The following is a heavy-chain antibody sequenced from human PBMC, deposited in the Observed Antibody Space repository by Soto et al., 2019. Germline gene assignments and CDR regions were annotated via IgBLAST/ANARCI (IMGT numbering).Heavy chain of an antibody. J-gene: IGHJ6*02. CDR3: AKDLTAEPAAGLYYNYGMDV. D-gene: IGHD6-13*01. CDR1: GFTFSSYA. CDR2: ISGSGGST. Sequence: PGGSLRLSCAASGFTFSSYAMSWVRQAAGKGLEWVSAISGSGGSTYYADSVKGRFTISRDNSKNTLYLQMNSLRAEDTAVYYCAKDLTAEPAAGLYYNYGMDVWGQGTTVTVSS. V-gene: IGHV3-23*01.